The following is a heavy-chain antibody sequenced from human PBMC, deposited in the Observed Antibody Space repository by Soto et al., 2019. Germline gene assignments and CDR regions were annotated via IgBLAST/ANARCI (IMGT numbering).Heavy chain of an antibody. V-gene: IGHV3-23*01. CDR2: ISGSGGST. D-gene: IGHD6-19*01. J-gene: IGHJ4*02. CDR1: GFTFSSYA. Sequence: HPGGSLRLSCAASGFTFSSYAMSWVRQAPGKGLEWVSAISGSGGSTYYADSVKGRFTISRDNSKNTLYLQMNSLRAEDTAVYYCASRSSGWYFVYWGQGTLVTVSS. CDR3: ASRSSGWYFVY.